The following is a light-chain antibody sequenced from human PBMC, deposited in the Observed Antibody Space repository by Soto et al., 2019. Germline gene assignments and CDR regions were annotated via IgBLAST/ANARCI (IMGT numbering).Light chain of an antibody. CDR1: SSNVGRNT. CDR3: ATWDDSLNGPV. Sequence: QSVLTQPPSTSGTPGQRVTISCSGSSSNVGRNTVNWYQQLPGTAPKLLIYRNNQRPSGVPDRFSGSKSGTSGSLAISGLQSEDEADYYCATWDDSLNGPVFGGGTKLTVL. CDR2: RNN. J-gene: IGLJ3*02. V-gene: IGLV1-44*01.